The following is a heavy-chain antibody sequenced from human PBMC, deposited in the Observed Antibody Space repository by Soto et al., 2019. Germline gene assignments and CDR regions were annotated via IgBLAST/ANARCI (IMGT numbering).Heavy chain of an antibody. CDR2: IWYDGSNK. J-gene: IGHJ4*02. Sequence: QVQLVESGGGVVQPGTSLRLSCAASGFTFSNYVMHWVRQAPGKGLEWVAFIWYDGSNKFYADSVKGRFTISRDNSENTLYLQMNSLRADDTDVYYGASSAQYNSYSGFRGQGTPVTVFS. CDR1: GFTFSNYV. V-gene: IGHV3-33*01. CDR3: ASSAQYNSYSGF. D-gene: IGHD6-6*01.